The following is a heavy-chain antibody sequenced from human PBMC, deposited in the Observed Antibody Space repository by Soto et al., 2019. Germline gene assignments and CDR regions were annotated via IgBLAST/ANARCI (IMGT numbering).Heavy chain of an antibody. CDR3: ARKGGSNIAARPINWFDP. CDR1: RFTLSSYS. Sequence: VCMRLSCGASRFTLSSYSKTWVRQAPGKGLEWVSSISSSSSYIYYADSVKGRFTISRDNAKNSLYLQMNSLRAEDTAVYYCARKGGSNIAARPINWFDPSGQGTLVTGSS. J-gene: IGHJ5*02. V-gene: IGHV3-21*01. D-gene: IGHD6-6*01. CDR2: ISSSSSYI.